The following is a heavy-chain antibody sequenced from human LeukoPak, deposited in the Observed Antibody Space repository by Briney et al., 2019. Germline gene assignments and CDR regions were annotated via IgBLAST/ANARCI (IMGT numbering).Heavy chain of an antibody. Sequence: GGSLRLSCSASGFSFSNYAMIWVRQAPGKGLQWVSSISSAAESSYYADSVKGRFTISRDNSKNTLYLQMNSLKAEDTAVYYCAKGGPTSASGPDYWGQGTLVTVSS. CDR1: GFSFSNYA. CDR3: AKGGPTSASGPDY. D-gene: IGHD1-26*01. V-gene: IGHV3-23*01. CDR2: ISSAAESS. J-gene: IGHJ4*02.